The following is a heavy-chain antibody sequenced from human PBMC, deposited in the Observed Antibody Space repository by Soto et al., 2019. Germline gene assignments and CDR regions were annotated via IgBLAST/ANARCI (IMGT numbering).Heavy chain of an antibody. CDR1: GFTFTNYD. CDR3: AKAGYCSSTSCSADH. V-gene: IGHV3-21*01. J-gene: IGHJ4*02. Sequence: VQLVESGGGLVKPGGSLRLSCAASGFTFTNYDMNWVRQAPGKGLEWVSSISSSSAYTYYADSVKGRFTISRDNTKNSLYLQMNSLRAEDTAVYYCAKAGYCSSTSCSADHWGQGTLVTVSS. D-gene: IGHD2-2*01. CDR2: ISSSSAYT.